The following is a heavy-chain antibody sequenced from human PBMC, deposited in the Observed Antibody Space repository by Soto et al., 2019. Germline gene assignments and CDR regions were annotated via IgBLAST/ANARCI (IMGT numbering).Heavy chain of an antibody. CDR1: GFSFSNNG. J-gene: IGHJ4*02. Sequence: LRLSCAASGFSFSNNGMHWVRQAPGKGLEWVAIISYDGSKKYYADSVKGRFTISRDNSKNTLYLQMNSLRVEDTAIYYCAKDRVESGLGEIDYWGQGTLVTVSS. V-gene: IGHV3-30*18. CDR2: ISYDGSKK. D-gene: IGHD3-16*01. CDR3: AKDRVESGLGEIDY.